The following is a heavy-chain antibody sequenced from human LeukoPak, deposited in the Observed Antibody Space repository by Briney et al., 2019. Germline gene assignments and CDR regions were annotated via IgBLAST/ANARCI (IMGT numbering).Heavy chain of an antibody. Sequence: SETLSLTCTVSGGSISPYFWSWIRQPPGKGLEWIGYIYTDGSTKYNPSLKSRVTISLDTSKNQFSLKLSSVPAADTAVYYCARRQTYFDYWGQGTLVTVSS. CDR2: IYTDGST. CDR1: GGSISPYF. V-gene: IGHV4-4*09. J-gene: IGHJ4*02. CDR3: ARRQTYFDY.